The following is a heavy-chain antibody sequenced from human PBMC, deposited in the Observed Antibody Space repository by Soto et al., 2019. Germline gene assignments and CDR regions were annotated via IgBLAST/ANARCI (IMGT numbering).Heavy chain of an antibody. V-gene: IGHV3-33*01. CDR3: ARDMNSSVGY. CDR1: GFTFSSYG. Sequence: QVQLVESGGGVVQTGRSLRLSCAASGFTFSSYGMHWVRQAPGKGLEWVAVIWYDGSNKYYADSVKGRFTISRDNSKNTLYLQMNSRRAEDTAVYYCARDMNSSVGYWGQGTLVTVSS. D-gene: IGHD3-22*01. CDR2: IWYDGSNK. J-gene: IGHJ4*02.